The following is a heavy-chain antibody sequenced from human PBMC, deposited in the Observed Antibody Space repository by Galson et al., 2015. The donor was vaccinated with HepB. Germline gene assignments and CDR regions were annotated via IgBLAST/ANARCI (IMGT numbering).Heavy chain of an antibody. Sequence: SLRLSCAASGFTFGSYSMNWVRQAPGKGLEWVSSISSSSSYIYYADSVKGRFTISRDNAKNSLYLQMNSLRAEDTAVYYCARVRLPRVAAAQIYYYYYGMDVWGQGTTVTVSS. J-gene: IGHJ6*02. CDR3: ARVRLPRVAAAQIYYYYYGMDV. D-gene: IGHD6-13*01. CDR2: ISSSSSYI. CDR1: GFTFGSYS. V-gene: IGHV3-21*01.